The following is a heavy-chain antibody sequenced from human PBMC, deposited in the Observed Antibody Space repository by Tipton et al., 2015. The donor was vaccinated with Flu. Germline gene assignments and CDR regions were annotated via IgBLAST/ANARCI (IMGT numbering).Heavy chain of an antibody. J-gene: IGHJ4*02. Sequence: TLSLTCAVFGGSFSGHYWVWIRQPPGKGLEWIGEIIHSGYTKYNPSLKSRVTTSIDTSKNQFSLNLNSVTAADTAFYYCARDRGIGAYAFDYWGQGTLVTVAS. V-gene: IGHV4-34*12. CDR3: ARDRGIGAYAFDY. CDR2: IIHSGYT. D-gene: IGHD3-10*01. CDR1: GGSFSGHY.